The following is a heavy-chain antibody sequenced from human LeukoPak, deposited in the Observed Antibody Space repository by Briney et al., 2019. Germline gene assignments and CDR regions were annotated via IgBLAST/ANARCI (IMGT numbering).Heavy chain of an antibody. J-gene: IGHJ4*02. CDR1: GFTINNNY. D-gene: IGHD2/OR15-2a*01. CDR2: IYSGGNT. Sequence: GGSLRLSCAASGFTINNNYMNWVRQAPGKGLEWVSVIYSGGNTYYADSVKGRFTISRDNSKNTLYLQMNSLRAEDTAVYYCAKKDNGNYFNFDYWGQGTLVIVSS. CDR3: AKKDNGNYFNFDY. V-gene: IGHV3-66*01.